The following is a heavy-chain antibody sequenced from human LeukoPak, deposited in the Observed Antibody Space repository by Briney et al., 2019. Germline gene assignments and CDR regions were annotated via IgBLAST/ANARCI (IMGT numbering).Heavy chain of an antibody. CDR1: GGTFSSYA. Sequence: ASVKVSCKASGGTFSSYAISWVRQAPGQGLEWMGGIIPIFGTANYAQKFQGRVTITADESTSTAYMELSSLRSEDTAVYYCARELDYGAAFDYWGQGTLVTVSS. CDR2: IIPIFGTA. V-gene: IGHV1-69*13. D-gene: IGHD4-17*01. J-gene: IGHJ4*02. CDR3: ARELDYGAAFDY.